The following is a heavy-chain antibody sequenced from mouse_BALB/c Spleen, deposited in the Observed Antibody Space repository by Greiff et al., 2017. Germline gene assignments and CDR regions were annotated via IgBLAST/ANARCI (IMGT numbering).Heavy chain of an antibody. CDR2: ISSGGST. V-gene: IGHV5-6-5*01. CDR3: ARDYYGDAMDY. CDR1: GFTFSSYA. J-gene: IGHJ4*01. D-gene: IGHD1-1*01. Sequence: EVQRVESGGGLVKPGGSLKLSCAASGFTFSSYAMSWVRQTPEKRLEWVASISSGGSTYYPDSVKGRFTISRDNARNILYLQMSSLRSEDTAMYYCARDYYGDAMDYWGQGTSVTVSS.